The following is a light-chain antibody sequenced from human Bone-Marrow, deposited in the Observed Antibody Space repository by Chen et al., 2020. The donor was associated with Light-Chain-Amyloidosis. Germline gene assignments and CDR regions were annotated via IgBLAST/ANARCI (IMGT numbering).Light chain of an antibody. Sequence: QSALTQPASVSGSPGQSITISCTGTSSDVGGDNHVSWYQQHPDKAAKLMIYEVTNRPSWVPDRFAGSKSANTASLTISGLQTEDEADYFCSSYTITNTLVFGSGTRVTVL. CDR3: SSYTITNTLV. CDR2: EVT. V-gene: IGLV2-14*01. CDR1: SSDVGGDNH. J-gene: IGLJ1*01.